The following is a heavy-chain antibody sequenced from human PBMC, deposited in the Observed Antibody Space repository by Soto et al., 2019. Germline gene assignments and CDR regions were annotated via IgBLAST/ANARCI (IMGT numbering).Heavy chain of an antibody. V-gene: IGHV4-38-2*01. CDR3: ARALVTDYNSRDYHYYFAMDV. Sequence: SETLSLTCAVSDYSINYGYYWGWIRQTPGKGLEWIGSIFYNGNTYYNPSLKSRVTISVDTSKNHFSLRLNSVTAADTAVYYCARALVTDYNSRDYHYYFAMDVWGQGTSVTVSS. CDR2: IFYNGNT. J-gene: IGHJ6*02. CDR1: DYSINYGYY. D-gene: IGHD3-22*01.